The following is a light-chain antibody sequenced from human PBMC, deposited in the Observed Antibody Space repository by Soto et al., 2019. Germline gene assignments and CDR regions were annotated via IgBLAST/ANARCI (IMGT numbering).Light chain of an antibody. V-gene: IGLV2-8*01. CDR1: ISDVGGYNY. J-gene: IGLJ2*01. Sequence: QSVLTQPPSASGSPGQSVTISCTGSISDVGGYNYVSWYQQHPGKAPKVIIYEVNKRPSGVPDRFSGSKSGNTASLTVSGLQAEDEADYYCSSYAGTTILFGGGTQLTVL. CDR3: SSYAGTTIL. CDR2: EVN.